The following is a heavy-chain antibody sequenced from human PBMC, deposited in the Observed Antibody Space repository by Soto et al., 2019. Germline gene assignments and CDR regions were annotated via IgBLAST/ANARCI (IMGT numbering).Heavy chain of an antibody. CDR3: AKDPSPFGGVMLDAFDI. J-gene: IGHJ3*02. CDR2: ISGSGGST. V-gene: IGHV3-23*01. D-gene: IGHD3-16*01. Sequence: GGSLRLSCAASGFTFSSYAMSWVRQAPGKGLEWVSAISGSGGSTYYADSVKGRFTISRDNSKNTLYLQMNSLRAEDTAVYYCAKDPSPFGGVMLDAFDIWGQGTMVTVSS. CDR1: GFTFSSYA.